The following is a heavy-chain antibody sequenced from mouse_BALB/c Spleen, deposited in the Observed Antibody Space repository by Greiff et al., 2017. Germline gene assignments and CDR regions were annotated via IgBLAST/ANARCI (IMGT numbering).Heavy chain of an antibody. V-gene: IGHV14-3*02. CDR3: ARYAITTVVATN. CDR2: IDPANGNT. D-gene: IGHD1-1*01. Sequence: SGAELVKPGASVKLSCTASGFNIKDTYMHWVKQRPEQGLEWIGRIDPANGNTKYDPKFQGKATITADTSSNTAYLQLSSLTSEDTAVYYCARYAITTVVATNWGQGTTLTVSS. J-gene: IGHJ2*01. CDR1: GFNIKDTY.